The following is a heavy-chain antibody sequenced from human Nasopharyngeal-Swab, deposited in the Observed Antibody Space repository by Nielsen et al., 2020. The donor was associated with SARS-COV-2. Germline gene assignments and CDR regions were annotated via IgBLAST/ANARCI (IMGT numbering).Heavy chain of an antibody. J-gene: IGHJ4*02. Sequence: ASVKVSCKASGYTFTGYYMHWVRQAPGQGLEWMGRINPNSGGTNYAQKFQGRVTMTRDTSISTAYMELSRLRSDDTAVYYCARVRYSSGWYVDYWGQGTLVTVSS. CDR2: INPNSGGT. V-gene: IGHV1-2*06. CDR3: ARVRYSSGWYVDY. CDR1: GYTFTGYY. D-gene: IGHD6-19*01.